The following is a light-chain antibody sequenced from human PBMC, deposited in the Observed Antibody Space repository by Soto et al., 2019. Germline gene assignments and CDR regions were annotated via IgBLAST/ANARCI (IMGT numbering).Light chain of an antibody. Sequence: EIVLTQSPATLSLSPGERATLSCRASQSVSSYLAWYQQKPGQAPRLLIYDASNSATGIPARFSGTGSVTDFTLTISSIKPEDFAVYYCQPRSNWYTFGQGTKL. V-gene: IGKV3-11*01. CDR2: DAS. CDR3: QPRSNWYT. CDR1: QSVSSY. J-gene: IGKJ2*01.